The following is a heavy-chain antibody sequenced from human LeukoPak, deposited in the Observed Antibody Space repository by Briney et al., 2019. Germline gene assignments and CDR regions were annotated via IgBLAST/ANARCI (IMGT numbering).Heavy chain of an antibody. CDR2: IYYSGST. D-gene: IGHD5-18*01. V-gene: IGHV4-59*01. CDR3: ARDGGYSYGYPYYYGMDV. Sequence: SETLSLTCTVSGGSISSYCWSWIRQPPGKGLEWIGYIYYSGSTNYNPSLKSRVTISVDTSKNQFSLKLSSVTAADTAVYYCARDGGYSYGYPYYYGMDVWGQGTTVTVSS. J-gene: IGHJ6*02. CDR1: GGSISSYC.